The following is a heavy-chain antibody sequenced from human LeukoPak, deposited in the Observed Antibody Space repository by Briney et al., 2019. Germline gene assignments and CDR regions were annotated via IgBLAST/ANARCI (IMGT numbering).Heavy chain of an antibody. CDR3: AKPYSSSWYGLFDY. D-gene: IGHD6-13*01. V-gene: IGHV3-30*02. J-gene: IGHJ4*02. CDR1: GFTFSSYG. CDR2: IWYDGSNK. Sequence: PGGSLRLSCAASGFTFSSYGMHWVRQAPGKGLEWVAVIWYDGSNKYYADSVKGRFTISRDNSKNTLYLQMNSLRAEDTAVYYCAKPYSSSWYGLFDYWGQGTLVTVSS.